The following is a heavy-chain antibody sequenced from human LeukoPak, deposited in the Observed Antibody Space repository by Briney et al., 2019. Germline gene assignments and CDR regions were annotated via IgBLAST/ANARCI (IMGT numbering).Heavy chain of an antibody. Sequence: SETLSLTCTVSGGSISSYYWSWIRQPPGKGLEWIGYIYYSGSTNYNPSLKGRVTISVDTSKNQFSLKLSSVTAADTAVYYCARDRGIMITFGGVIVREAFDIWGQGTMVTVSS. V-gene: IGHV4-59*01. J-gene: IGHJ3*02. CDR3: ARDRGIMITFGGVIVREAFDI. D-gene: IGHD3-16*02. CDR2: IYYSGST. CDR1: GGSISSYY.